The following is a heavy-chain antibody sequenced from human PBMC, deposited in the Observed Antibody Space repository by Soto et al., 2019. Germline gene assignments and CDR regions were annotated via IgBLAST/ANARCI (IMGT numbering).Heavy chain of an antibody. J-gene: IGHJ3*02. D-gene: IGHD3-10*01. CDR2: IKQDGSEK. CDR1: GFTFSSYW. Sequence: GGSLRLSCAASGFTFSSYWMSWVRQAPGKGLEWVANIKQDGSEKYYVDSVKGRFTISRDNAKNSLYLQMNSLRAEDTAVYYCAREVGGDYDAFDIWGQGTMVTVSS. V-gene: IGHV3-7*01. CDR3: AREVGGDYDAFDI.